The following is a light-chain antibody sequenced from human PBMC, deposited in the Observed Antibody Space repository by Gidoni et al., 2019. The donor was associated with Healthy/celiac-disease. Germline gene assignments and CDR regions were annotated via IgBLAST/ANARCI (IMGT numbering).Light chain of an antibody. CDR3: QQRSNWPPVYT. Sequence: DIVLTQSPATLSLSPGERATLSCRASQSVSSYLAWYQQKPGQAPRLLIYDASNRATGIPARFSGSGSGTDFTLTISSLEPEDFAVYYCQQRSNWPPVYTFGQXTKLEIK. V-gene: IGKV3-11*01. J-gene: IGKJ2*01. CDR1: QSVSSY. CDR2: DAS.